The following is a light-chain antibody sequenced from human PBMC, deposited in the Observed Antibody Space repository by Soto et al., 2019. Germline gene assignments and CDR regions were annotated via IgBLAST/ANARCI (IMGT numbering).Light chain of an antibody. V-gene: IGKV1-5*03. CDR3: QQYNDNWT. Sequence: DIQMTQSPSTLSASVGDRVTITCRASQSISSWLAWYQQKPGKAPKLLIYKASTLQSGVRSRFSGSGSGTEFTLAISSLQPDDVATYYCQQYNDNWTFGQGTKVEIK. CDR1: QSISSW. CDR2: KAS. J-gene: IGKJ1*01.